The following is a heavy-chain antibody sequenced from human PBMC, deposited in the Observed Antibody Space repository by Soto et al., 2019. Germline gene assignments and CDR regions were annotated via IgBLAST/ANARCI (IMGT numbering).Heavy chain of an antibody. D-gene: IGHD3-22*01. J-gene: IGHJ4*02. CDR2: IYYSGST. V-gene: IGHV4-59*01. CDR1: GGSIKSNN. Sequence: SETLSLTCAVSGGSIKSNNWRWLRRPPPGEGPEWIGNIYYSGSTNYKPSLKSRVTISVDTSKNQFSLKLSSVTAADTAVYYCASSAPDYYYDSSGFDNWGQGALVTVSS. CDR3: ASSAPDYYYDSSGFDN.